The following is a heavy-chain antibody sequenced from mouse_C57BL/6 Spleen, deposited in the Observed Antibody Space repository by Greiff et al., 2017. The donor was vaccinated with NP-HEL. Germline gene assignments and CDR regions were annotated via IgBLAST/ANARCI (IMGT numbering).Heavy chain of an antibody. D-gene: IGHD2-2*01. CDR1: GYTFTDYY. CDR2: INPNNGGT. J-gene: IGHJ3*01. Sequence: EVQLQQSGPELVKPGASVKISCKASGYTFTDYYMNWVKQSHGKSLEWIGDINPNNGGTSYNQKFKGKATLTVDKSSSTAYMELRSLTSEDSAVYYCARPGGYQAWFAYWGQGTLVTVSA. CDR3: ARPGGYQAWFAY. V-gene: IGHV1-26*01.